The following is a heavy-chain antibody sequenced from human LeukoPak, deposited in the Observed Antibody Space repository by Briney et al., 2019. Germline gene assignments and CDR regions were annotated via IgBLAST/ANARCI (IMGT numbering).Heavy chain of an antibody. CDR3: ARQIYGDLYYFDY. J-gene: IGHJ4*02. V-gene: IGHV4-30-4*01. D-gene: IGHD4-17*01. Sequence: RSSQTLSLTCTVSGGSISSGDYYWSWIRQPPGKGVEWIGYIYYSGSSYYIPSLKRRVTMSVDTSKNQFSLRLSSVTAADTAVYYCARQIYGDLYYFDYWGQGTLVTVSS. CDR1: GGSISSGDYY. CDR2: IYYSGSS.